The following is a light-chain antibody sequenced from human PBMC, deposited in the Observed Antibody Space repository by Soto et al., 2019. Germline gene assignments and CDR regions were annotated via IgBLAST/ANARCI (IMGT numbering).Light chain of an antibody. CDR3: QKYNSAPFT. CDR2: AAS. CDR1: QGISNY. J-gene: IGKJ3*01. V-gene: IGKV1-27*01. Sequence: DIQMTQSPSSLSASVGDRVAITCRASQGISNYLAWYQQKPGKVPKLLIYAASTLQSGVPSRFSGSGSGTDXTLXXSSLQPEDVATXYXQKYNSAPFTFGPGTKVDIK.